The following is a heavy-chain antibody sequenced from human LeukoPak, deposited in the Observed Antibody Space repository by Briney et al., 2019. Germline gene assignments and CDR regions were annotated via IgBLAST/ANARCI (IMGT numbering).Heavy chain of an antibody. CDR2: ITRSSSYL. V-gene: IGHV3-21*04. J-gene: IGHJ6*02. D-gene: IGHD3-16*01. CDR1: DFTFSSYN. Sequence: GGSLRLSCAASDFTFSSYNMNWVRQAPGKGPEWVSSITRSSSYLYYAVSVKGRFTISRDNAKNSLYLQMSNLRAEDTVVYFCARGGGLDVWGQGATVTVSS. CDR3: ARGGGLDV.